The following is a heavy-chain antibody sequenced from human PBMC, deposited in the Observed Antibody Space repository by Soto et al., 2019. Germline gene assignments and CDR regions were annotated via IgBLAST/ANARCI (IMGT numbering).Heavy chain of an antibody. V-gene: IGHV3-23*01. CDR1: GFTFSSYD. CDR2: ITASGGAT. Sequence: EVELLESGGGLEQPGGALRLSCAVSGFTFSSYDMSWVRQTAGKGLEWVSTITASGGATYYADSVRGRFPISRDHSKITLYRQMDSLRAEDTALYDCAKDRAVENTGGYFGSWGQGTLVTVSS. J-gene: IGHJ4*02. CDR3: AKDRAVENTGGYFGS. D-gene: IGHD1-1*01.